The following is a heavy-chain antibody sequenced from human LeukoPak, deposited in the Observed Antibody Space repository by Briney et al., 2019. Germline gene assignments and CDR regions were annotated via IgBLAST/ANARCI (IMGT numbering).Heavy chain of an antibody. D-gene: IGHD6-19*01. J-gene: IGHJ4*02. CDR3: AKETNQAVAGALDY. CDR2: ISGSGGRT. V-gene: IGHV3-23*01. CDR1: GFTYSSYA. Sequence: GGSLRLSCAASGFTYSSYAMSWVRQAPGKELEWVSAISGSGGRTYYADSVKGRFTISRDNSKNTLYLQMNSLRAEDTAVYYCAKETNQAVAGALDYWGQGTLVTVSS.